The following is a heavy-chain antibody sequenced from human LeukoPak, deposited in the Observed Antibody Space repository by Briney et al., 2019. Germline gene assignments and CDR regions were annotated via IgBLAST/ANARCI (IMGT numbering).Heavy chain of an antibody. J-gene: IGHJ4*02. Sequence: GGSLRLSCAASGFTFSSYAMSWVRQAPGKGLYWVSTLTGSGSSTYYADSVKGRFTISRDNSKNTLYLQMNSLRAEDTAIYYCAKAILPATILSFNDYWGQGTLVTVSS. CDR3: AKAILPATILSFNDY. CDR1: GFTFSSYA. V-gene: IGHV3-23*01. CDR2: LTGSGSST. D-gene: IGHD2-2*02.